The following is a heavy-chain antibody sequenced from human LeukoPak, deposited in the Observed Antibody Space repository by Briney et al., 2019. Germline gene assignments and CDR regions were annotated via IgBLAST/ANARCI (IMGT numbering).Heavy chain of an antibody. Sequence: SETLSLTCTVSGCSISSGSYYWRWHRQPAGLGLEWIGRIYTSGSTNDNPSHKSRVTISVDTSKNQFSLKMSSVTAADTAVYYCAREWLLMSYFDYWGQGTLVTVSS. CDR3: AREWLLMSYFDY. CDR2: IYTSGST. CDR1: GCSISSGSYY. D-gene: IGHD3-22*01. J-gene: IGHJ4*02. V-gene: IGHV4-61*02.